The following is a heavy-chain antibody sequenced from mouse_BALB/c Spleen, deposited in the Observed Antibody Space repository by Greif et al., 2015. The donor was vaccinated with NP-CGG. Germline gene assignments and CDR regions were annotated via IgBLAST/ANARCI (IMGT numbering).Heavy chain of an antibody. J-gene: IGHJ4*01. V-gene: IGHV1-54*01. CDR3: ARWDYGRNYYAMDY. CDR1: GYAFTNYL. Sequence: VQLQESGAELVRPGTSVKVSCKASGYAFTNYLIEWVKQRPGQGLEWIGVINPGSGGTNYNEKFKGKATLTADKSSSTAYMQLSSLTSDDSAVYFCARWDYGRNYYAMDYWGQGTSVTVSS. D-gene: IGHD1-1*01. CDR2: INPGSGGT.